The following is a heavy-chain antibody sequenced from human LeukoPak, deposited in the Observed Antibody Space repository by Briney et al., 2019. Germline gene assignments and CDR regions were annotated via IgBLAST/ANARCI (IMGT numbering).Heavy chain of an antibody. V-gene: IGHV4-59*08. Sequence: AETLSLTCIVSGDSSNTYYWSWIRQPPGKGLEWIGYIRDRGTTRYNPSLKSRVTISADTSKNHFSLNLTSVTAADTAVYYCARFTIDDTSGHFDYWGQGNLVTVSS. CDR1: GDSSNTYY. CDR3: ARFTIDDTSGHFDY. D-gene: IGHD3-22*01. J-gene: IGHJ4*02. CDR2: IRDRGTT.